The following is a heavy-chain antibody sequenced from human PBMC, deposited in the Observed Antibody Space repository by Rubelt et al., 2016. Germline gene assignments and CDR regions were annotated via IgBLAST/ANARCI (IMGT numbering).Heavy chain of an antibody. CDR1: GFTSSSYW. D-gene: IGHD7-27*01. CDR3: ANSMNWGADY. V-gene: IGHV4-4*02. CDR2: INHSGST. Sequence: VQLVESGGGLVQPGGSLRLSCAASGFTSSSYWMTWVRQAPGKGLEWIGEINHSGSTNYNPSLKSRVTISVDTSTNQISRRRGSVNASDSAADYCANSMNWGADYWGQGTLVTVSS. J-gene: IGHJ4*02.